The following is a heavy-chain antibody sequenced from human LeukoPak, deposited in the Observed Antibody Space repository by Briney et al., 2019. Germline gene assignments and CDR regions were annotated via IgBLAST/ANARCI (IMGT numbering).Heavy chain of an antibody. Sequence: SETLSLTCTVSLDSTTSNFWSWIRQPPGKGLEWIGEINHSGSTNYNPSLKSRVTISVDTSKNQFSLKLSSMTAADTAVYYCARGGPHYLARLDPFDFWGRGTLVTVSS. J-gene: IGHJ4*02. CDR2: INHSGST. CDR3: ARGGPHYLARLDPFDF. CDR1: LDSTTSNF. V-gene: IGHV4-34*01. D-gene: IGHD6-25*01.